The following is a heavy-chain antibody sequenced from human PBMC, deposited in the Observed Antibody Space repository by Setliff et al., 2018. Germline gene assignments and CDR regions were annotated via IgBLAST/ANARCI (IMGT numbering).Heavy chain of an antibody. J-gene: IGHJ4*02. Sequence: SVKVSCKASGDTFSTYTLSWVRQAPGQGLEWMGGIIPLLETVKYAQKFQGRVTITADKSTSTAYMELTSLRSDDTAMYYCARGADHYDTDENPIFDYWGQGTLVTVSS. CDR2: IIPLLETV. D-gene: IGHD3-9*01. V-gene: IGHV1-69*06. CDR1: GDTFSTYT. CDR3: ARGADHYDTDENPIFDY.